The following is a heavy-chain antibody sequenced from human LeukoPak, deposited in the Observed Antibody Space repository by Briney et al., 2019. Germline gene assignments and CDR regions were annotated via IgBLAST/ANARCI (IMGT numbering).Heavy chain of an antibody. D-gene: IGHD1-20*01. Sequence: XXMSWVRQGPGKGLEWVSAISGSGGSTYYADSVKGRFTISRDNSKNTLYLQMNSLRAEDTAVYYCAKLLTGTTSNFDYWGQGTLVTVSS. V-gene: IGHV3-23*01. J-gene: IGHJ4*02. CDR2: ISGSGGST. CDR3: AKLLTGTTSNFDY. CDR1: XX.